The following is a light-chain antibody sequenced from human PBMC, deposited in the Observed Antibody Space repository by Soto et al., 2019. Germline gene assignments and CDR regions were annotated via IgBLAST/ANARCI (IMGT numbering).Light chain of an antibody. CDR1: QSSSSW. Sequence: DIQMTQSPSTLSASVGDRVTITCRASQSSSSWLAWYQQKPGKAPKLLIYKASCLESGVPSRFSGSGSGTECTLTISSLQPDDFATYYCQQYNSYSRTFGGGTKVEIK. V-gene: IGKV1-5*03. J-gene: IGKJ4*01. CDR2: KAS. CDR3: QQYNSYSRT.